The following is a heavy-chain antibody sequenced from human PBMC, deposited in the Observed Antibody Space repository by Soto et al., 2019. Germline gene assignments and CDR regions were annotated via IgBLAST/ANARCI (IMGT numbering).Heavy chain of an antibody. J-gene: IGHJ6*02. CDR2: IYTSGST. CDR3: ARGVRRPLAVADHSGPAFYYYGMDV. Sequence: PSETLSLTCTVSGGSISSYYWSWIRQPAGKGLEWIGRIYTSGSTNYNPSLKSRVTVSVDTSKNQFSLKLSSVTAADTAVYYCARGVRRPLAVADHSGPAFYYYGMDVWGQGTTVTVSS. D-gene: IGHD6-19*01. CDR1: GGSISSYY. V-gene: IGHV4-4*07.